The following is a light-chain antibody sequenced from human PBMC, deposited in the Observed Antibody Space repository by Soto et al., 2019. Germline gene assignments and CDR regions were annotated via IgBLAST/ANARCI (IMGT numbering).Light chain of an antibody. Sequence: EVVLTQSPVTLSLSPGERATLSCMASQSFRGLLAWYQQKPGQAPRLLIYDVYNRATGIPPRFSGSGSGTDFTLTISSLEPEDSAVYYCQQRHMWPITFGQGTRLEIK. J-gene: IGKJ5*01. CDR1: QSFRGL. V-gene: IGKV3-11*01. CDR2: DVY. CDR3: QQRHMWPIT.